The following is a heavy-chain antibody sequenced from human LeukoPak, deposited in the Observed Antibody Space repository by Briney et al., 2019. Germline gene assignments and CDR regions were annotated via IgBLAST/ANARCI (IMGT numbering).Heavy chain of an antibody. CDR2: INSEGSST. V-gene: IGHV3-74*01. J-gene: IGHJ4*02. CDR1: GFTFSSYW. Sequence: GGSLRLSCAASGFTFSSYWMHWVRQAPGEWLVWVSRINSEGSSTRYADSVEGRFTISRDNAKNTLYLQMSSLRVEDTAVYYCARSHASYSSSWEFSYYFDYWGQGTLVTVSS. D-gene: IGHD6-13*01. CDR3: ARSHASYSSSWEFSYYFDY.